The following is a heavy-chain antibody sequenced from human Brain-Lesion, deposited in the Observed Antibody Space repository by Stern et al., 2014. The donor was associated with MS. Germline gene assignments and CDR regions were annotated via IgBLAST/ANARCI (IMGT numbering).Heavy chain of an antibody. CDR3: ARSPATPSGYDRFDY. CDR2: IFPRDSNT. Sequence: VQLVQSGAEVKKPGESLKISCEASGYLFDDYWIGWVRQMSGRGLELVAIIFPRDSNTRYSPSVQGQVTISADKSISTAYLQWSTLKASDPPIYYWARSPATPSGYDRFDYWGQGALVTVSS. CDR1: GYLFDDYW. V-gene: IGHV5-51*03. D-gene: IGHD5-12*01. J-gene: IGHJ4*02.